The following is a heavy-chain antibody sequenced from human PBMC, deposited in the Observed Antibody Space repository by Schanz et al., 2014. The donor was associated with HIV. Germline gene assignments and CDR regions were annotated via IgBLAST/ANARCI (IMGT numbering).Heavy chain of an antibody. CDR1: GFTFSEYY. Sequence: QVQLVESGGGVVQPGRSLRLSCAASGFTFSEYYMNWTRQAPGKGLEWVAVIWYDGRNKHYADSVKGRFTISRDNAKNSLFLQMNSLRDEDTAVYYCVRSEWVDQKWGQGTLVTVSS. J-gene: IGHJ4*02. CDR2: IWYDGRNK. D-gene: IGHD6-19*01. CDR3: VRSEWVDQK. V-gene: IGHV3-33*08.